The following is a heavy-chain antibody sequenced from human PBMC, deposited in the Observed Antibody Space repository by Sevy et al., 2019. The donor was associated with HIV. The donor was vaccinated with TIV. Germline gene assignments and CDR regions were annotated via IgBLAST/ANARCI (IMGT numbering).Heavy chain of an antibody. CDR1: GFTFSSYS. D-gene: IGHD3-3*01. J-gene: IGHJ4*02. Sequence: GGSLRLSCAASGFTFSSYSMNWVRQAPGKGLEWVSSISSSSSYIYYADPVKGRFTISRDNAKNSLYLQMNSLRAEDTAVYYCARERLRGVEYWGQGTLVTVSS. V-gene: IGHV3-21*01. CDR3: ARERLRGVEY. CDR2: ISSSSSYI.